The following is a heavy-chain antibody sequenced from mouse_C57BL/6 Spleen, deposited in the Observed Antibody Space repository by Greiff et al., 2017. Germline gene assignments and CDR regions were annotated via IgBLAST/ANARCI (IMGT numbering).Heavy chain of an antibody. D-gene: IGHD3-2*02. J-gene: IGHJ2*01. V-gene: IGHV1-18*01. CDR2: INPNNGGT. Sequence: VQLQQSGPELVKPGASVKIPCKASGYTFTDYNMDWVKQSHGKSLEWIGDINPNNGGTNYNQKFKGKATLTVDKSSITAYMELRSLTSEDTAVYYCARAQGPLDYWGQGTTLTVSS. CDR1: GYTFTDYN. CDR3: ARAQGPLDY.